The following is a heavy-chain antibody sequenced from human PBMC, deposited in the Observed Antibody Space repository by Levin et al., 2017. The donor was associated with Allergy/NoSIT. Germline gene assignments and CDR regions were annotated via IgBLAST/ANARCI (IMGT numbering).Heavy chain of an antibody. CDR2: IHDSGYT. Sequence: SETLSLTCTVSGGSITNFYWTWIRQSPGKGLEWFGYIHDSGYTNYNPSLKSRVIISKDTSKNQFSLKLNSVTAADTAVYYCARAAGYTYGYETFGFWGQGMRVTVSS. CDR1: GGSITNFY. CDR3: ARAAGYTYGYETFGF. J-gene: IGHJ4*02. D-gene: IGHD5-18*01. V-gene: IGHV4-59*01.